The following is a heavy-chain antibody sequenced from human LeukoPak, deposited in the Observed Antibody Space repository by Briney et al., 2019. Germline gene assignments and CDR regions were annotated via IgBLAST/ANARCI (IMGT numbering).Heavy chain of an antibody. V-gene: IGHV3-7*01. J-gene: IGHJ4*02. CDR1: GFSFSTYW. CDR2: INPGAGEK. CDR3: ARWGLAYTIDF. D-gene: IGHD2-21*01. Sequence: GGSLRPSCAASGFSFSTYWMAWVRQAPGKGLEWVANINPGAGEKYYVDSVKGRFTISRDDAKTSLYLQMDNLRVEDTAVYSSARWGLAYTIDFWGQGTLVTVSS.